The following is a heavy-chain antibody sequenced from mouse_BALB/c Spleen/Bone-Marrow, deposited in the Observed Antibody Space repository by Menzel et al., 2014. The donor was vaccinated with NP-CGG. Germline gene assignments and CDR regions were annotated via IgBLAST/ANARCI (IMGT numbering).Heavy chain of an antibody. V-gene: IGHV1-74*01. J-gene: IGHJ4*01. CDR3: ARTFQPRRAMDY. Sequence: VQVVEFGPELVRPGASVKMSCKASGYTFTSYWMHWVKQRPGQGLEWIGMIDPSNSETRLNQKFKDKATLNVDKSSNTAYMHLSSLTSEDSAVYYCARTFQPRRAMDYWGQGSSVTVSS. D-gene: IGHD6-1*01. CDR1: GYTFTSYW. CDR2: IDPSNSET.